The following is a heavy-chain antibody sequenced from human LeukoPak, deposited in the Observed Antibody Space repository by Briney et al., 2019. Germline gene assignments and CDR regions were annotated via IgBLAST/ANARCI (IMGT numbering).Heavy chain of an antibody. CDR2: YSGST. J-gene: IGHJ6*03. V-gene: IGHV4-59*01. CDR3: ARVGWLLPYYYYYYMDV. Sequence: YSGSTNYNPSLKSRVTISVDTSKNQFSLNLSSVTAADTAVYYCARVGWLLPYYYYYYMDVWGKGTTVTVSS. D-gene: IGHD3-22*01.